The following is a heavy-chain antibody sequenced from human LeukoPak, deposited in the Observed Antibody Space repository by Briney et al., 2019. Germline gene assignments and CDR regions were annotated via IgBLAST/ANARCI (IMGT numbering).Heavy chain of an antibody. V-gene: IGHV4-59*08. J-gene: IGHJ6*02. CDR2: IYYSGST. CDR3: ARLQRITIFGVVIMSGMDV. Sequence: PSETLSLTCTVSGGSISSYYWSWIRQPPGKGLEWIGYIYYSGSTNYNPSLKSRVTISVDTSKNQFSLKLSSVTAADTAVYYCARLQRITIFGVVIMSGMDVWGQGTTVTVSS. D-gene: IGHD3-3*01. CDR1: GGSISSYY.